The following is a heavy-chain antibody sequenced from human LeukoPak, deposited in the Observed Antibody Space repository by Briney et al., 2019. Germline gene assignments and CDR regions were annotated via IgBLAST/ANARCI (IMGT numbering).Heavy chain of an antibody. D-gene: IGHD3-16*02. V-gene: IGHV1-69*05. CDR3: AKAGLYDYVWGSYRQKWFDP. CDR1: GGTFNSYA. J-gene: IGHJ5*02. CDR2: IIPIFGTT. Sequence: SVKVSCKASGGTFNSYAINWVRQAPGQGLEWMGRIIPIFGTTNYARNFQGRVTITTVKSTSTAYMELSSLRPEDTAVYYCAKAGLYDYVWGSYRQKWFDPWGQGTLVTVSS.